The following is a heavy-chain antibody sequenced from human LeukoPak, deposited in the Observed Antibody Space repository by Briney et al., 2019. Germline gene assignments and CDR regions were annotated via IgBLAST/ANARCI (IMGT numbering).Heavy chain of an antibody. D-gene: IGHD3-10*01. J-gene: IGHJ4*02. CDR1: GFSFNSYW. V-gene: IGHV3-74*01. CDR2: ISNDGRST. CDR3: TRGREGNYGLFDS. Sequence: GGSLRLSCAASGFSFNSYWMHWVRQAPRSGLVWVSRISNDGRSTSFADSVKGRFTISRDNAKNTLYLQMNSLSAEDTAVYYCTRGREGNYGLFDSWGQGTLVTVSS.